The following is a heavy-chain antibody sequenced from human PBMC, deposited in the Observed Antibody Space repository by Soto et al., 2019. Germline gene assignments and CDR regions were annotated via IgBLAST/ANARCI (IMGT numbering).Heavy chain of an antibody. Sequence: GGSLRLSCSASGFNFNSYTMNWVRQAPGKGLEWVSSISRFSDRTYYADSVKGRFAIFRANAENSVYLQVNSLRAEDTAVYYCAKGPTIFGVVITYSFYYGLEDCGQGTTVTVSS. CDR2: ISRFSDRT. CDR1: GFNFNSYT. D-gene: IGHD3-3*01. J-gene: IGHJ6*02. CDR3: AKGPTIFGVVITYSFYYGLED. V-gene: IGHV3-21*04.